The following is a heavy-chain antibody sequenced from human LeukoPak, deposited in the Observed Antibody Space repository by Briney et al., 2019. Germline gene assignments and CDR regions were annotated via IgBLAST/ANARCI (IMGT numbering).Heavy chain of an antibody. CDR3: ARETLRYSSSWYKVRGVFDY. V-gene: IGHV6-1*01. CDR2: TYYRSKWYN. D-gene: IGHD6-13*01. Sequence: SQTLSLTCAISGDSVSSNSAAWNWIRQSPSRGLEWLGRTYYRSKWYNDYAVSVKSRITINPDTSKNQFSLQLNSVTPEDTAVYYCARETLRYSSSWYKVRGVFDYWGQGTLVTVSS. J-gene: IGHJ4*02. CDR1: GDSVSSNSAA.